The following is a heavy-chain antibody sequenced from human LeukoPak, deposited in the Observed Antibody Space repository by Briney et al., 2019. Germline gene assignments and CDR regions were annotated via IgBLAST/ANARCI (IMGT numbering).Heavy chain of an antibody. CDR1: GGTFSSHG. D-gene: IGHD3-22*01. CDR3: ARDYNYDSSAYDDALDI. Sequence: SVKVSCKASGGTFSSHGTSWVRQAPGQGLEWMGGIIPIFHTTNYAQNFQDRLTITTDESTNTVYMELSGLRSENTAVYYCARDYNYDSSAYDDALDIWGQGTMVTVSS. V-gene: IGHV1-69*05. CDR2: IIPIFHTT. J-gene: IGHJ3*02.